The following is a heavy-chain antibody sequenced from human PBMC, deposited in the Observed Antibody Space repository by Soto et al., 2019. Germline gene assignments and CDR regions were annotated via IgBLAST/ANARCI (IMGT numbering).Heavy chain of an antibody. CDR1: GGSFSGYY. CDR3: ASTYYDFWSGHYYYYYGMDA. Sequence: QVQLQQWGAGLLKPSETLSLTCAVYGGSFSGYYWSWIRQPPGKGLEWIGEINHSGSTNYNPSLKSRVTISVDTSKNQFSLKLSSVTAADTAVYYCASTYYDFWSGHYYYYYGMDAWGQGTTVTVSS. J-gene: IGHJ6*02. V-gene: IGHV4-34*01. CDR2: INHSGST. D-gene: IGHD3-3*01.